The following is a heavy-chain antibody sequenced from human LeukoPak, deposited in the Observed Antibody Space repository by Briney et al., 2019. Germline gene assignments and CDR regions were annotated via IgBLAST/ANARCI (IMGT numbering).Heavy chain of an antibody. Sequence: SQTLSLTCVVAGGSISSGDYSWIWHRQPPGQGLEWIGHIYHSGSTHYNPSLNSRVTISVDRSKHQFSLKLSSVTAADTAVYYCARAAGPSSPFDHWGQGTLVTVSS. CDR3: ARAAGPSSPFDH. CDR2: IYHSGST. CDR1: GGSISSGDYS. D-gene: IGHD3-10*01. J-gene: IGHJ4*02. V-gene: IGHV4-30-2*01.